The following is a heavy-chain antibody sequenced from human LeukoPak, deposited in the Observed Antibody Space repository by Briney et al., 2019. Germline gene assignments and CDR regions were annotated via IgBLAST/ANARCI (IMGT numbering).Heavy chain of an antibody. Sequence: PSETLSLTCTVSGGSISSSSYYWGWIRQPPGKGLEWIGSIYYSGSTYYNPSLKSRVTISVDTSKNQFSLKLSSVTAADTAVYYCAGAAPYYDILTGYWPNWFDPWGQGTLVTVSS. J-gene: IGHJ5*02. V-gene: IGHV4-39*01. D-gene: IGHD3-9*01. CDR3: AGAAPYYDILTGYWPNWFDP. CDR1: GGSISSSSYY. CDR2: IYYSGST.